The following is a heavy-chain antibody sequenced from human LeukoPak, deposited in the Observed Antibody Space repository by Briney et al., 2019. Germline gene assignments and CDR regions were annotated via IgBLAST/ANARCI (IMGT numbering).Heavy chain of an antibody. J-gene: IGHJ4*02. V-gene: IGHV4-59*01. CDR1: GGSISGYY. CDR3: ASHRSRGSLYY. Sequence: PSGTLSLTCTVSGGSISGYYWNWIRQPPGKGLEWIGYIYYTGSTNYNPSLKSRVTVSVDTSKNQFSLKLSSVTAADTAVYYCASHRSRGSLYYWGQGTLVTVSS. D-gene: IGHD1-26*01. CDR2: IYYTGST.